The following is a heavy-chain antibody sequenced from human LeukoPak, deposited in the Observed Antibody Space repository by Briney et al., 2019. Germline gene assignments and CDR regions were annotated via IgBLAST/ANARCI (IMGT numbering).Heavy chain of an antibody. CDR3: ATNLAY. J-gene: IGHJ4*02. V-gene: IGHV4-4*07. D-gene: IGHD2-21*01. Sequence: SETLSLTCTVSGGSISSYYWSWIRQPAGKGLEWIGRIYSSGSTSYNPSLKSRVTISEDTSKNQFFLKLTSVTAADTAVYYCATNLAYWGQGTLVTVSS. CDR1: GGSISSYY. CDR2: IYSSGST.